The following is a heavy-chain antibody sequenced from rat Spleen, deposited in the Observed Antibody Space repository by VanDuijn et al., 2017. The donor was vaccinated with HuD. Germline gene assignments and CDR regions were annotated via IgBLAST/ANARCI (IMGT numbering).Heavy chain of an antibody. CDR3: SREGPNNLYFVY. V-gene: IGHV2-30*01. CDR1: GFSLTSYS. D-gene: IGHD1-10*01. J-gene: IGHJ2*01. CDR2: IWTGGST. Sequence: QVQLKESGPGLVQPSETLSLTCTVSGFSLTSYSVSWVRQPSGKGLEWMGVIWTGGSTDYNSVFKSRLSISRDTAKSQVFLKMNSLQTEDTATYYCSREGPNNLYFVYWGQCVMVTFSS.